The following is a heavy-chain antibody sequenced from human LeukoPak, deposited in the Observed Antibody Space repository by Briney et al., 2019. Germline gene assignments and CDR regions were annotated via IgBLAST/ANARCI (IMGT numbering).Heavy chain of an antibody. J-gene: IGHJ4*02. CDR1: GFTFSTYW. D-gene: IGHD1-26*01. CDR2: INGDGSDT. Sequence: GGSLRLSCAASGFTFSTYWMHWVRQAPGKELVWVSRINGDGSDTDYADSVKGRFTISTDNAKNTLYLQMNSLRAEDTSVYYCATISRSVSYHFDYWGQGTLVTVSS. CDR3: ATISRSVSYHFDY. V-gene: IGHV3-74*01.